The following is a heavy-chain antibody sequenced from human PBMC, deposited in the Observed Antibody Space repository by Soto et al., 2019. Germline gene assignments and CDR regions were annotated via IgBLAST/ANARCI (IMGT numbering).Heavy chain of an antibody. V-gene: IGHV3-74*01. D-gene: IGHD1-26*01. CDR1: GFTLNYYW. J-gene: IGHJ4*02. CDR2: INSDGSTT. Sequence: GGSLRLSSTASGFTLNYYWMHWVRQAPGKGLVWVSRINSDGSTTNYADSVKGRFTISRHNAKNTLYLEMNSLRAEHTAVYYCANFYSGSYSTYWGQGTLVTVSS. CDR3: ANFYSGSYSTY.